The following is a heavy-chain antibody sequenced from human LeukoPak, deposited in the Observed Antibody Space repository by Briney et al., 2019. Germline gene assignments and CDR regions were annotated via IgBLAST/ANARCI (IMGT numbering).Heavy chain of an antibody. CDR1: GFTFSSYA. Sequence: GSLRLSCAASGFTFSSYAMHWVRQAPGKGLEWVAVISYDGSNKYYADSVKGRFTISRDNSKNTLYLQMNSLRAEDTAVYYCASGYCSGGSCSDFDYWGQGTLVTVSS. CDR2: ISYDGSNK. V-gene: IGHV3-30*04. D-gene: IGHD2-15*01. J-gene: IGHJ4*02. CDR3: ASGYCSGGSCSDFDY.